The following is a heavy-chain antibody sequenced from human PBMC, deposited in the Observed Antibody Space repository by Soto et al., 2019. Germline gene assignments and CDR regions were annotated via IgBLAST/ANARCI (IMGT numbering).Heavy chain of an antibody. J-gene: IGHJ6*02. CDR3: AKGHPTWLWFGSYYYDGMDA. D-gene: IGHD3-10*01. V-gene: IGHV3-23*01. CDR2: ISGSGGST. Sequence: EVQLLESGGGLVQPGGSLRLSCAASGFTFSSYAMSWVRQAPGKGLEWVSAISGSGGSTYYADSVKGRFTISRDNSKNAXYXPMNSLREDDTAVYYGAKGHPTWLWFGSYYYDGMDAWGQGTTVTVSS. CDR1: GFTFSSYA.